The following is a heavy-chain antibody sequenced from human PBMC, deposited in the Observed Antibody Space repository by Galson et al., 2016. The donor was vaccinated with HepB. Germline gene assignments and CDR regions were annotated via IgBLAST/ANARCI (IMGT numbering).Heavy chain of an antibody. CDR1: GGSIGFYC. Sequence: SETLSLTCTVSGGSIGFYCWGWIRQSPGKGLEWIGYACHDGGTGYNPSFKSRVTMSLDKSNKQLSLKLTSVTAADTAVYFCAREAGGLVDYWGQGTVVTVSS. CDR2: ACHDGGT. D-gene: IGHD3/OR15-3a*01. J-gene: IGHJ4*02. V-gene: IGHV4-59*01. CDR3: AREAGGLVDY.